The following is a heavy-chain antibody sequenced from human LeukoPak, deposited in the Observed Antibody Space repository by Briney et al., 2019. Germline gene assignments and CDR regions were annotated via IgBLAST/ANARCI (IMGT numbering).Heavy chain of an antibody. J-gene: IGHJ4*02. D-gene: IGHD6-6*01. CDR2: IYYSGST. V-gene: IGHV4-39*01. CDR3: ARTYSSSLHEGYYFDY. Sequence: PSETLSLTCTVSGGSISSSSYYWGWVRQPPGKGLEWIGSIYYSGSTYYNPSLKSRVTISVDTSKNQFSLNLRSVTAADTAVYHCARTYSSSLHEGYYFDYWGQGTLVTVSS. CDR1: GGSISSSSYY.